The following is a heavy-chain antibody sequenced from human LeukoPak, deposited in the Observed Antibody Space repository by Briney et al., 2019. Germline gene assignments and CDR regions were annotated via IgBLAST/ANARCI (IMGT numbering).Heavy chain of an antibody. V-gene: IGHV4-34*01. D-gene: IGHD1-14*01. Sequence: SETLSLTCAVFGGSFSDYYWSWIRQPPGEGLQWIGEINHSGSANYNPSLKSRVTISVDTSKSQFSLKVNSVTAADTALYYCASGGTVSTSWYLDLWGRGTLVTVSS. CDR1: GGSFSDYY. J-gene: IGHJ2*01. CDR3: ASGGTVSTSWYLDL. CDR2: INHSGSA.